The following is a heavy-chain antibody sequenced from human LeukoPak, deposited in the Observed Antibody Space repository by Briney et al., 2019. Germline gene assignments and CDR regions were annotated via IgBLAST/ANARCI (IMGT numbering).Heavy chain of an antibody. J-gene: IGHJ6*02. Sequence: PGESLKISCKGSGYSFTNYWISWVRQMPGKGLEWMGRIDPRDSYTTYSPSFQGHVTISADKSISTAYLQWSSLRASDTAVYYCGRRFCMTTSCHRAMDGMDVWGQGTTVTVS. CDR2: IDPRDSYT. CDR1: GYSFTNYW. V-gene: IGHV5-10-1*01. CDR3: GRRFCMTTSCHRAMDGMDV. D-gene: IGHD2-2*01.